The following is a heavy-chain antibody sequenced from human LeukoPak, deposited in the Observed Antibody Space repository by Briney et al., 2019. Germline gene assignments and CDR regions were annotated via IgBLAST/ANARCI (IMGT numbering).Heavy chain of an antibody. CDR3: ARGSTRRRFLVEYNWFDP. V-gene: IGHV1-8*01. D-gene: IGHD2-2*01. Sequence: GASVKVSCKASGYTFTSYDINWVRQATGQGLEWMGWMNPNSGNTGYAQKFQGRVTMTRNTSISTAYMELSSLRSEDTAVYYCARGSTRRRFLVEYNWFDPWGRGTLVTVSS. CDR2: MNPNSGNT. J-gene: IGHJ5*02. CDR1: GYTFTSYD.